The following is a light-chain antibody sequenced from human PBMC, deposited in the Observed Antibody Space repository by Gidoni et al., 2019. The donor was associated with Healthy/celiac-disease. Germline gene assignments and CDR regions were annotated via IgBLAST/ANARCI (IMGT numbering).Light chain of an antibody. CDR2: EGS. CDR3: CSYAGSSTFEV. V-gene: IGLV2-23*03. Sequence: QSALTQPASESGSSGQPITISCPGTSSDVRSYNLVSWYQQHPGKAPKLMIYEGSKRPSGVSNRFSGSKSGNTASLTISGLQAEDEADYYCCSYAGSSTFEVFGGGTKLTVL. J-gene: IGLJ3*02. CDR1: SSDVRSYNL.